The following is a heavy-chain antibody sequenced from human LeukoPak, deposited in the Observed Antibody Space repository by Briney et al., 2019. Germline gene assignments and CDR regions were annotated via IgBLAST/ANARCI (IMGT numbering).Heavy chain of an antibody. V-gene: IGHV4-59*12. J-gene: IGHJ5*02. CDR2: IYYRGST. CDR3: ARSRNTLQWELLT. Sequence: PSETLSLTCTVSGGSISSYYWSWIRHPPGKGLEWIGYIYYRGSTNYNPSLKSRVTMSVDTSKNQFSLSLRSVTAADTAVYYCARSRNTLQWELLTWGQGTLVTVSS. CDR1: GGSISSYY. D-gene: IGHD1-26*01.